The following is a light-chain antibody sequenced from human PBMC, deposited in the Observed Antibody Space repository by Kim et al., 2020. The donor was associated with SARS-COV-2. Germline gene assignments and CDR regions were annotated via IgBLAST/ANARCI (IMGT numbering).Light chain of an antibody. CDR3: AAWDDSPV. CDR2: RNN. V-gene: IGLV1-47*01. CDR1: SSNIGSNY. J-gene: IGLJ2*01. Sequence: GTPGQRVTISCYGSSSNIGSNYVYWYQQLPGTAPKLLIYRNNQRPSGVPDRFSGSKSGTSASLAISGLRSEDEADYYCAAWDDSPVFGGGTQLTVL.